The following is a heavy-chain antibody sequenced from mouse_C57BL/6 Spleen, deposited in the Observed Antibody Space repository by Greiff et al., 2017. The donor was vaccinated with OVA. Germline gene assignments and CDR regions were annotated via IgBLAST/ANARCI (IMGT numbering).Heavy chain of an antibody. CDR1: GYSFTGYY. J-gene: IGHJ4*01. CDR3: APLVYYAMDY. V-gene: IGHV1-42*01. CDR2: INPSTGGT. Sequence: EVKLMESGPELVKPGASVKISCKASGYSFTGYYMNWVKQSPEKSLEWIGEINPSTGGTTYNQKFKAKATLTVDKSSSTAYMQLKSLTSEDSAVYYCAPLVYYAMDYWGQGTSVTVSS.